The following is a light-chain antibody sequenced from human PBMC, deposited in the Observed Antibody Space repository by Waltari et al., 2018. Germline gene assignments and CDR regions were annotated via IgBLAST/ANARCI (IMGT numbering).Light chain of an antibody. J-gene: IGLJ1*01. CDR1: SSDVGGYNY. CDR3: SSYTSSSTLYV. Sequence: QSALTQPASVSGSPGQSITISCPGTSSDVGGYNYVSLYQQHPGKAPKLMIYEVSNRPSGVSNRFSGSKSGNTASLTISGLQAEDEADYYCSSYTSSSTLYVFGTGTKVTVL. CDR2: EVS. V-gene: IGLV2-14*01.